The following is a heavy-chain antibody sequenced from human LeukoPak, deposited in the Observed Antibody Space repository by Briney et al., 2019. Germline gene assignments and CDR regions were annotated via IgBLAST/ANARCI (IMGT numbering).Heavy chain of an antibody. D-gene: IGHD3-16*01. CDR1: GGTFISYA. Sequence: SVKVSCKASGGTFISYAISWVRQAPGQGLEWMGGIIPIFGTANYAQKFQGRVTITADESTSTAYMELSSVTAADTAVYYCARGIRSAPPRVYFDYWGQGTLVTVSS. V-gene: IGHV1-69*13. CDR3: ARGIRSAPPRVYFDY. CDR2: IIPIFGTA. J-gene: IGHJ4*02.